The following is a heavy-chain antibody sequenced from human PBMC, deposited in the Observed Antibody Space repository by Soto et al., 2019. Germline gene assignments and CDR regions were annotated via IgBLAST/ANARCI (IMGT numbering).Heavy chain of an antibody. V-gene: IGHV2-5*02. J-gene: IGHJ5*02. CDR1: GFSLNTAGVG. CDR2: IFWDGDK. CDR3: VRQRNWFDP. Sequence: QITLKESGPTLVKPTQTLTLTCTFSGFSLNTAGVGVGWVRQPPGKALEWLAVIFWDGDKRYSPSLQSSLTITRDTSKDQVVLTMTNMDPVDTATYYCVRQRNWFDPWGQGTLVTVSS.